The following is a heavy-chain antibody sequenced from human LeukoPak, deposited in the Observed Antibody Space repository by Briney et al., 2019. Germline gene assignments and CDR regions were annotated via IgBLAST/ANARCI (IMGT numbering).Heavy chain of an antibody. D-gene: IGHD1-26*01. CDR2: INEDGSEK. Sequence: VGSLRLSCSASVFSCSSYWMSWVRQAPGKGLEWVAHINEDGSEKYYLGSVKGRFFISRDNAAKSLSLQMNRLRDADAAVYYCARVSVGAPAFDYRGQGNLVTVSS. CDR1: VFSCSSYW. V-gene: IGHV3-7*01. CDR3: ARVSVGAPAFDY. J-gene: IGHJ4*02.